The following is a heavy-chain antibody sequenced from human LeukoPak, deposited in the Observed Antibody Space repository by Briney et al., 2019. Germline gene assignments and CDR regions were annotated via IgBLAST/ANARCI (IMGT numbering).Heavy chain of an antibody. V-gene: IGHV4-4*07. CDR3: AREPSSGWYRHRYYFDY. CDR2: IYTSGST. Sequence: SETLSLTCTVSGGSISSYYWSWIRQPAGKGLEWIGRIYTSGSTNYNPSLKSRVTISVDTSKNQFSLKLSSVTAADTAVYYCAREPSSGWYRHRYYFDYWGQGTLVTVSS. D-gene: IGHD6-19*01. CDR1: GGSISSYY. J-gene: IGHJ4*02.